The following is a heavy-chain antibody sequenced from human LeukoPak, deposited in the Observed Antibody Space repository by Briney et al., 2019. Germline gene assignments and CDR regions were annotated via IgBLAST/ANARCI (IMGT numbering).Heavy chain of an antibody. V-gene: IGHV1-24*01. J-gene: IGHJ4*02. Sequence: GASVKVSCKVSGYTLTELSMHWVRQAPGKGLEWMGGFDPEDGETIYAQKFQGRVTMTRNTSISTAYMELSSLRSEDTAVYYCARGPLPIVGAGRWGQGTLVTVSS. CDR1: GYTLTELS. D-gene: IGHD1-26*01. CDR3: ARGPLPIVGAGR. CDR2: FDPEDGET.